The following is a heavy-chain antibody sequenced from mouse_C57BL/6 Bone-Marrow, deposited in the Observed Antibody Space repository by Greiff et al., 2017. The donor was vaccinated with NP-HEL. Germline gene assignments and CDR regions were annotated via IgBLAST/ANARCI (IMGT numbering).Heavy chain of an antibody. V-gene: IGHV14-4*01. D-gene: IGHD1-1*01. Sequence: EVQLQQSGAELVRPGASVKLSCTASGFNIKDDYMHWVKQRPEQGLEWIGWIDPENGDTEYASKFQGKATITADTSSNTAYLQLSSLTSEDTAVYYCTSHIHITTVVAKGGQGTTLTVSS. CDR3: TSHIHITTVVAK. J-gene: IGHJ2*01. CDR2: IDPENGDT. CDR1: GFNIKDDY.